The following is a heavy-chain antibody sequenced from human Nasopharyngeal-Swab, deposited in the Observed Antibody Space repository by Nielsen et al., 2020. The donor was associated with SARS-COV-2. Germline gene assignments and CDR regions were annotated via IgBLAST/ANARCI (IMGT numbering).Heavy chain of an antibody. CDR2: ISYDGSNK. J-gene: IGHJ3*01. CDR3: ARDPRPLAAAGYLVAFDV. V-gene: IGHV3-30*04. Sequence: GESLKISCAASGFTFSSYAMHWVRQAPGTGLEWLSVISYDGSNKYYADSVKGRFTISRDNSKNTLYLQMNSLRAEDTAVYFCARDPRPLAAAGYLVAFDVWGQGTMVTVSS. CDR1: GFTFSSYA. D-gene: IGHD6-13*01.